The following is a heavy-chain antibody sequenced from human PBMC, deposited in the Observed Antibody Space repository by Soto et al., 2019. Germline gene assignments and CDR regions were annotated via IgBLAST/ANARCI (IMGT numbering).Heavy chain of an antibody. CDR2: ISSSSSYI. CDR1: GFTFSSYS. J-gene: IGHJ4*02. D-gene: IGHD3-16*02. V-gene: IGHV3-21*01. Sequence: GGSLRLSCAASGFTFSSYSMNWVRQAPGKGLEWVSSISSSSSYIYYADSVKGRFTISRDNAKNSLYLQMNSLRAEDTAVYYCARDQRDYVWGSYRPLFDYWGQGTLVTVSS. CDR3: ARDQRDYVWGSYRPLFDY.